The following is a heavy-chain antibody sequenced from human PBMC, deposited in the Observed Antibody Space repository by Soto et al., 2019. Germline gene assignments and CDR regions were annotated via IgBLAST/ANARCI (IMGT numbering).Heavy chain of an antibody. V-gene: IGHV3-53*01. CDR2: IYSGGST. CDR3: AREIGYCSGGSCYSYSWGAFDI. Sequence: GGSLRLSCAASGFTVSSNYMSWVRQAPGKGPEWVSVIYSGGSTYYADSVKGRFTISRDNSKNTLYLQMNSLRAEDTAVYYCAREIGYCSGGSCYSYSWGAFDIWGQGTMVTVSS. J-gene: IGHJ3*02. CDR1: GFTVSSNY. D-gene: IGHD2-15*01.